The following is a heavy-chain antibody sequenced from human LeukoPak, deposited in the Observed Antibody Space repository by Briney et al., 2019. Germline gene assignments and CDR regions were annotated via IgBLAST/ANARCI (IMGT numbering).Heavy chain of an antibody. Sequence: GESLKISCKGSGYSFTSYWIGWVRQMPGKGLEWMGIIYPGDSDTRYSPSFQGQVTISADKSISTAYLQWSSLKTSDTAMYYCARRGGYDPYYYYYGMDVWGQGTTVTVSS. V-gene: IGHV5-51*01. J-gene: IGHJ6*02. CDR2: IYPGDSDT. D-gene: IGHD5-12*01. CDR1: GYSFTSYW. CDR3: ARRGGYDPYYYYYGMDV.